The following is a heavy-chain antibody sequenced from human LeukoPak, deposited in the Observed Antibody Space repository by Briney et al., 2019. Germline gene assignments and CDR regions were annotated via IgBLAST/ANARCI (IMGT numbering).Heavy chain of an antibody. CDR1: GFTFDDYG. Sequence: PGGSLRLSCAASGFTFDDYGMSWVRQAPGKGLEWVSIIYSGGSTYYADSVKGRFTISRDNSKNTLYLQMNSLRVEDTALYYCARETGQLVRANYYSYGMDVWGQGTTVTVSS. J-gene: IGHJ6*02. D-gene: IGHD6-13*01. CDR3: ARETGQLVRANYYSYGMDV. CDR2: IYSGGST. V-gene: IGHV3-53*01.